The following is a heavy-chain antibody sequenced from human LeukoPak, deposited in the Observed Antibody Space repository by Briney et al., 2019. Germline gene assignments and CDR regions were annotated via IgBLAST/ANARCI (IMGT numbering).Heavy chain of an antibody. CDR3: AAPSDYYDSSGYYYPLAFDI. V-gene: IGHV4-31*03. J-gene: IGHJ3*02. D-gene: IGHD3-22*01. Sequence: SQTLSLTCTVSGGSISSGGYYWSWIRQHPGKGLEWIGYIYYSGSTYYNPSLKSRVTISVDTSKNPFSLKLSPVTAADTAVYYCAAPSDYYDSSGYYYPLAFDIWGQGTMVTVSS. CDR2: IYYSGST. CDR1: GGSISSGGYY.